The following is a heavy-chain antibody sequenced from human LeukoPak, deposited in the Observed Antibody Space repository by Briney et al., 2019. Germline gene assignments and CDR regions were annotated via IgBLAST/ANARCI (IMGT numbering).Heavy chain of an antibody. CDR2: IYSGGST. CDR1: GFTVSSNY. CDR3: ARDRRVTTPLDGMDV. V-gene: IGHV3-53*01. D-gene: IGHD3-10*01. J-gene: IGHJ6*02. Sequence: PGGSLRLSCAASGFTVSSNYMSWVRQAPGKGLEWVSVIYSGGSTYYADSVKGRFTISRDNSKNTLYLQMNSLRAEDTAVYYCARDRRVTTPLDGMDVWGQGTTVTVSS.